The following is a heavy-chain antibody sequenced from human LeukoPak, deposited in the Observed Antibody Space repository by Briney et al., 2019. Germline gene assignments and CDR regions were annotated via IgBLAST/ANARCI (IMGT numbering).Heavy chain of an antibody. CDR3: ARQRGYGSGSWAFDI. V-gene: IGHV4-59*08. CDR2: IYYSGST. CDR1: GGSISSYY. D-gene: IGHD3-10*01. Sequence: SETLSLTCTVSGGSISSYYWSWIRQPPGKGLEWIGYIYYSGSTNYNPSLKSRVTISVDTSKNQFSLKLSSVTAADTAVYYCARQRGYGSGSWAFDIWGQGTMVTVSS. J-gene: IGHJ3*02.